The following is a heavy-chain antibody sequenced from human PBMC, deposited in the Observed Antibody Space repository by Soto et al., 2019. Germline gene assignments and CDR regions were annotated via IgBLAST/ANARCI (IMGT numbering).Heavy chain of an antibody. J-gene: IGHJ4*02. CDR3: AKDFISWPNNYFDY. Sequence: GGSLRLSCAASGFTFSSYGMHWVRQAPGKGLEWVAVISYDGSNKYYADSVKGRFTISRDNSKNTLYLQMNSLRAEDTAVYYCAKDFISWPNNYFDYWGQGTLVTSPQ. V-gene: IGHV3-30*18. CDR2: ISYDGSNK. CDR1: GFTFSSYG. D-gene: IGHD2-21*01.